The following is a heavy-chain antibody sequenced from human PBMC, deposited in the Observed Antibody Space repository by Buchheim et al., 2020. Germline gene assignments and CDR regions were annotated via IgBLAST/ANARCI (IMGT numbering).Heavy chain of an antibody. CDR3: ARGTLSSYYYYYGMDV. J-gene: IGHJ6*02. V-gene: IGHV1-2*04. Sequence: QVQLVQSGAEVKKPGASVKVSCKASGYTFTGYYMHWVRQAPGQGLEWMGWINPNSGGTNYAQKFQGWVTMTRDTSIRHGDMELSRLRSDDTAVYYCARGTLSSYYYYYGMDVWGQGTT. CDR2: INPNSGGT. D-gene: IGHD6-13*01. CDR1: GYTFTGYY.